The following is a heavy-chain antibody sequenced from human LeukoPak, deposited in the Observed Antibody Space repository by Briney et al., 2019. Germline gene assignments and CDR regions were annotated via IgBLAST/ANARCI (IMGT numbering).Heavy chain of an antibody. Sequence: PGGSLRLSCAASGFTFSNAWMNWVRQAPGKGLEWVAVISYDGSNKYYADSVKGRFTISRDNSKNTLYLQMNSLRAEDTAVYYCARGGSYFDYWGQGTLVTVSS. CDR3: ARGGSYFDY. CDR1: GFTFSNAW. J-gene: IGHJ4*02. V-gene: IGHV3-30-3*01. CDR2: ISYDGSNK.